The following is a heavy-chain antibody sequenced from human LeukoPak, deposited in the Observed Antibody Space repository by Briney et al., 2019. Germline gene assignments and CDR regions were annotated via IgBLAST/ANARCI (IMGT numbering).Heavy chain of an antibody. CDR3: AKGMSRGTSY. V-gene: IGHV3-30*18. CDR2: ISYDGSDK. D-gene: IGHD3-16*01. Sequence: PGGSLRLSCAASGFTFSTYDMHWVRQAPGKGLEWVAIISYDGSDKYYADSVKGRFTISRDNSKNTLYLQMNSLRAEDTAVYYCAKGMSRGTSYWGQGTQVTVSS. CDR1: GFTFSTYD. J-gene: IGHJ4*02.